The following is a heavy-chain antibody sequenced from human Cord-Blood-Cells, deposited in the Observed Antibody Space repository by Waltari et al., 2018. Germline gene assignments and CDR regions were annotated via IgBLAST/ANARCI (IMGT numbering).Heavy chain of an antibody. Sequence: EVQLLASGGGLVQPGGSLRLSCAASGFTFSSYAMSWVRQEPGKGLEWVSAISGSGGSTYYADSVKGRFTISRDNSKNTLYLQMNSLRAEDTAVYYCAKDALIIAAAGPYFDYWGQGTLVTVSS. CDR3: AKDALIIAAAGPYFDY. J-gene: IGHJ4*02. CDR2: ISGSGGST. D-gene: IGHD6-13*01. V-gene: IGHV3-23*01. CDR1: GFTFSSYA.